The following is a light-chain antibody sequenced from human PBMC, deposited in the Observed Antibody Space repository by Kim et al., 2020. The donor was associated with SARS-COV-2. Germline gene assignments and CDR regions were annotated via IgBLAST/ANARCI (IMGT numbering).Light chain of an antibody. V-gene: IGLV1-40*01. Sequence: QRVTISCTGSTSNIGAGYGVSWYQQLPGTAPKLLIYGNSNRPSGVPDRFSGSKSGTSASLAITGLQAEDEADYYCQSYDSSLSGSVFGGGTQLTVL. J-gene: IGLJ2*01. CDR3: QSYDSSLSGSV. CDR2: GNS. CDR1: TSNIGAGYG.